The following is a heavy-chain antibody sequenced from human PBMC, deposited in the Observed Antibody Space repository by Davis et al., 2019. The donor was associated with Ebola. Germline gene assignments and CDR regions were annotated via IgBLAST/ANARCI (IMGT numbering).Heavy chain of an antibody. J-gene: IGHJ4*02. CDR2: IIPILGIA. Sequence: SVKVSCKASGGTFSSYAISWVRQAPGQGLEWMGRIIPILGIANYAQKFQGRVTITAGKSTSTAYMELSSLRSEDTAVYYCARELGRIAVADRGDYWGQGTLVTVSS. D-gene: IGHD6-19*01. CDR1: GGTFSSYA. CDR3: ARELGRIAVADRGDY. V-gene: IGHV1-69*04.